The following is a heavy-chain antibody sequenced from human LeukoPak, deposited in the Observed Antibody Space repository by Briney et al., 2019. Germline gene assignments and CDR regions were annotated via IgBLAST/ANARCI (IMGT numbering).Heavy chain of an antibody. CDR2: INHSRST. V-gene: IGHV4-34*01. J-gene: IGHJ6*03. Sequence: SETQSLTCAVYGGSFSGYYWSWIRQPPGKGLEWIGEINHSRSTNYNPSLKSRVTISVDTSKNQFSLKLSSVTAADTAVYYCARGRDYYGSGAHYYMDVWGKGTTVTASS. CDR1: GGSFSGYY. D-gene: IGHD3-10*01. CDR3: ARGRDYYGSGAHYYMDV.